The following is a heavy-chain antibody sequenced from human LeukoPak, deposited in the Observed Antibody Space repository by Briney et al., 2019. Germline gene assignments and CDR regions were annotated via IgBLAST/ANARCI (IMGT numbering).Heavy chain of an antibody. CDR3: AKGKSSSWFDAFDI. J-gene: IGHJ3*02. V-gene: IGHV3-30*02. CDR1: GFTFRRYG. D-gene: IGHD6-13*01. CDR2: IRYDGSNK. Sequence: GGSLRLSCAASGFTFRRYGMHWVRQAPGKGLEWVAFIRYDGSNKYYADSVKGRFTISRDNSKNTLYLQMNRLKTEDTAVYYCAKGKSSSWFDAFDIWGQGTMVTVSS.